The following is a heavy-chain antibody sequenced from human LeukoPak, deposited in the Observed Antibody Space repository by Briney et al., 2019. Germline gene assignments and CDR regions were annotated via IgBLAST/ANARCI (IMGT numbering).Heavy chain of an antibody. J-gene: IGHJ4*02. CDR3: ARDMGPHYYDTSGPDFDY. CDR2: FCSDRGSI. V-gene: IGHV3-9*01. Sequence: GGSLRLSCAVSVLTFDDYAMHWVRQAPGKGLGWVSGFCSDRGSIGYADSVKGRFTISRDIAKNYLYLQMTSLRAEDTALYYCARDMGPHYYDTSGPDFDYWGQGTLVTVSS. CDR1: VLTFDDYA. D-gene: IGHD3-22*01.